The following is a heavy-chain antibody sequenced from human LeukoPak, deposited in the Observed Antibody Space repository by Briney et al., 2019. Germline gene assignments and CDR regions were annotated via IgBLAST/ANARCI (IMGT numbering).Heavy chain of an antibody. D-gene: IGHD5-18*01. CDR2: IYYSGRT. CDR1: GGTISSYY. J-gene: IGHJ4*02. CDR3: ARLSDAALAGGYYFDY. Sequence: PSETLSLSCTVSGGTISSYYWSWIRQPPGKGPEWIGYIYYSGRTNYNPSLKSRVTMSVDTSKNQISLKLSSVTAADTAVYYCARLSDAALAGGYYFDYWGQGTLVTVSS. V-gene: IGHV4-59*08.